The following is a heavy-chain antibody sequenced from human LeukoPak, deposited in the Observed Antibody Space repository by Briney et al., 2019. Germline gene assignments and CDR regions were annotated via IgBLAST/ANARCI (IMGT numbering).Heavy chain of an antibody. CDR2: IYNSGST. Sequence: SETLSLTCTVSGGPITSYYWSWIRQPPGKGLEWIGYIYNSGSTNYNPSLKSRVTISVDMSNNQFSLNLRSVTAADTAVYYCARAPGPLERLDCWGQGTLVTVSS. J-gene: IGHJ4*02. CDR1: GGPITSYY. CDR3: ARAPGPLERLDC. V-gene: IGHV4-59*01.